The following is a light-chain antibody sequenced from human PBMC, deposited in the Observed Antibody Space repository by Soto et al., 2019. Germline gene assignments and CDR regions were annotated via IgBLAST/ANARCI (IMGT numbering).Light chain of an antibody. CDR3: SAYSSSSTPSV. V-gene: IGLV2-14*01. CDR2: DVG. Sequence: QSALTQPASVSGSPGQSITISCTGTSSDVGGYNYVSWYQQHPGKAPKLMIYDVGNRPSGVSNRFSGSKSGNTASHTISGLLDEDEDDYYCSAYSSSSTPSVFGTGTKLTVL. J-gene: IGLJ1*01. CDR1: SSDVGGYNY.